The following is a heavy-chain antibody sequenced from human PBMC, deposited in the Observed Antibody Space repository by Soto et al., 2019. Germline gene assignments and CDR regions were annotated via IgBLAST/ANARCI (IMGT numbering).Heavy chain of an antibody. CDR3: ARFRSNIVVVPAAISSPTSWFDP. D-gene: IGHD2-2*01. Sequence: QVQLVQSGAEVKKPGSSVKVSCKASGGTFSSYAISWVRQAPGQGLEWMGGIIPIFGTANYAQKFQGRVTITADESTSTAYMELSSLRSEDTAVYYCARFRSNIVVVPAAISSPTSWFDPWGQGTLVTVSS. CDR2: IIPIFGTA. CDR1: GGTFSSYA. J-gene: IGHJ5*02. V-gene: IGHV1-69*01.